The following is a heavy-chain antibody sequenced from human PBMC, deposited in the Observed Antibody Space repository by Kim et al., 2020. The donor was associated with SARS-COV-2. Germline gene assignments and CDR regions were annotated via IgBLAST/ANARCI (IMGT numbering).Heavy chain of an antibody. V-gene: IGHV3-7*01. J-gene: IGHJ4*02. Sequence: GGSLRLSCAASGFTFSSYWMSWVRQAPGKGLEWVANIKQDGSEKYYVDSVKGRFTISRDNAKNSLYLQMNSLRAEDTAVYYCARENVDNLVTIFGVVIMSTAFDYWGQETLVTVSS. CDR3: ARENVDNLVTIFGVVIMSTAFDY. CDR2: IKQDGSEK. CDR1: GFTFSSYW. D-gene: IGHD3-3*01.